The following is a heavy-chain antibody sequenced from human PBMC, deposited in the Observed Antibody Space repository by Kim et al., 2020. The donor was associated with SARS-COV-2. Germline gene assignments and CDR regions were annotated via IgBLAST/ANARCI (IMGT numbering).Heavy chain of an antibody. D-gene: IGHD6-19*01. V-gene: IGHV3-21*01. CDR1: GFTFSSYS. J-gene: IGHJ4*02. Sequence: GGSLRLSCAASGFTFSSYSMNWVRQAPGKGLEWVSSISSSSGYIYYADSVKGRFTISRDNAKNSLYLQMNSLRAEDTAVYYYARCDSSGWSGTIDYYFDYWGQGTLVTVSS. CDR3: ARCDSSGWSGTIDYYFDY. CDR2: ISSSSGYI.